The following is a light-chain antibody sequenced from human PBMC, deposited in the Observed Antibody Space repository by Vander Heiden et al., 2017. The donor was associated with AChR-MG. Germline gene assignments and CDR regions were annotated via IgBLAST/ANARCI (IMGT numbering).Light chain of an antibody. CDR1: QSVSTH. J-gene: IGKJ3*01. Sequence: EIVLTQSPVIVSLSLGERATLSCRASQSVSTHLAWYHQKPGQAPRLIIYDASHRATDNPARFSGSGSGTDFTLTITSLEPEDSGVYYCQQRVNWPPGFSFGPRTKVQIK. CDR2: DAS. V-gene: IGKV3-11*01. CDR3: QQRVNWPPGFS.